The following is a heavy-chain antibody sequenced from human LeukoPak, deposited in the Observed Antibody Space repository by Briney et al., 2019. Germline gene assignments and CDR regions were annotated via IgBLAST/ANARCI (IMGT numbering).Heavy chain of an antibody. CDR2: INPNSGGT. V-gene: IGHV1-2*02. Sequence: GASVKVSCKASGYTFTGYYMHWVRQAPGQGLEWMGWINPNSGGTNYAQKFQGRVTMTRDTSISTAYMELSRLRSDDTAVYYCATLGVRYFDGPISVDYWGQGTLVTVSS. J-gene: IGHJ4*02. CDR3: ATLGVRYFDGPISVDY. CDR1: GYTFTGYY. D-gene: IGHD3-9*01.